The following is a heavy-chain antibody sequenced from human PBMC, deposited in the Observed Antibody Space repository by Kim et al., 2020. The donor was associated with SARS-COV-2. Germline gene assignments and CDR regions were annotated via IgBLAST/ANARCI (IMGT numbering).Heavy chain of an antibody. Sequence: ASVKVSCKTSGYGFTNYYMHWVRQAPGQGLEWMGLINSSGGTTNYAEKFQGRLTITRDKSTRTVHMELSNLTSEDTAVYYCARDAVDIRGRYNGGRDYWGQGTLVVVSS. CDR2: INSSGGTT. J-gene: IGHJ4*02. D-gene: IGHD3-9*01. V-gene: IGHV1-46*01. CDR3: ARDAVDIRGRYNGGRDY. CDR1: GYGFTNYY.